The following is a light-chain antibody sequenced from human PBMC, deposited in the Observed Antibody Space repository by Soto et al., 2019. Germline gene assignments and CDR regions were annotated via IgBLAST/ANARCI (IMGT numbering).Light chain of an antibody. Sequence: EIVMTQSPATLSVSPGERATLSCRASQSVSSNLAWYQQKPGQAPRLLIYGASTRATGIPARFSGSGYGTEFTLTISSLQSEDFAVYYCQQYYNWPPRTFGQGTKVEIK. J-gene: IGKJ1*01. CDR3: QQYYNWPPRT. CDR1: QSVSSN. V-gene: IGKV3-15*01. CDR2: GAS.